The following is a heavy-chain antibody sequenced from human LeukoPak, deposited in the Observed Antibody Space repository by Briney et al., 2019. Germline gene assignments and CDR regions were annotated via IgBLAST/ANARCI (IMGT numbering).Heavy chain of an antibody. CDR3: VKAQYDFWSGLDY. Sequence: GGSLRLSCSASGFTFSRYPMHWVRQAPGKGLEYVSAISGNGGSTYYADSVRGRFTISRDNSKNTLYLQMSSLRTEDTAIYYCVKAQYDFWSGLDYRGQGTLVTVSS. V-gene: IGHV3-64D*09. J-gene: IGHJ4*02. D-gene: IGHD3-3*01. CDR2: ISGNGGST. CDR1: GFTFSRYP.